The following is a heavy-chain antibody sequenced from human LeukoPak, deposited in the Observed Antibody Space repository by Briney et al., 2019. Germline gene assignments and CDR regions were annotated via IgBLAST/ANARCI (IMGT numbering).Heavy chain of an antibody. CDR1: GFIFSNYA. D-gene: IGHD3-10*01. CDR3: AKDFLGYYGSGSYYVQRFFDY. V-gene: IGHV3-23*01. Sequence: PGGSLRLSCATSGFIFSNYAVNWVRQAPGKGLEWVSIISGSGDTTYYADSVKGRFTISRDNSKNTLYLQMNSLRAEDTAVYYCAKDFLGYYGSGSYYVQRFFDYWGQGTLVTVSS. CDR2: ISGSGDTT. J-gene: IGHJ4*02.